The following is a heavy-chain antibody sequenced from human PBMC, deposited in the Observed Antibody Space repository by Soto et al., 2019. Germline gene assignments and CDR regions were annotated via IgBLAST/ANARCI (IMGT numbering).Heavy chain of an antibody. D-gene: IGHD3-10*01. CDR3: VRKGIGFLHGLVDV. V-gene: IGHV4-59*08. J-gene: IGHJ6*01. CDR2: VYDTWST. Sequence: QVQVQQSGPGLVKPSETLSLTCTVTSGPSKSHNWGWIRQPPGRGLEWIVYVYDTWSTRYNPSLTRRVTVSADTSTNPISLTLRFVTATDTAVYYRVRKGIGFLHGLVDVWGQGTRVIVSS. CDR1: SGPSKSHN.